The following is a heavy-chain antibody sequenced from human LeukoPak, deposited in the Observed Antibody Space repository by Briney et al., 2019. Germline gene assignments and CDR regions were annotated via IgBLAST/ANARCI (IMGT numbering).Heavy chain of an antibody. CDR3: ARDRSTIFGVVITARFDY. D-gene: IGHD3-3*01. V-gene: IGHV1-69*13. J-gene: IGHJ4*02. CDR2: IIPIFGTA. Sequence: ASVKVSCKASGGTFSSYAICWVRQAPGQGLEWMGGIIPIFGTANYAQKFQGRVTITADESTSTAYMELSSLRSEDTAVYYCARDRSTIFGVVITARFDYWGQGTLVTVSS. CDR1: GGTFSSYA.